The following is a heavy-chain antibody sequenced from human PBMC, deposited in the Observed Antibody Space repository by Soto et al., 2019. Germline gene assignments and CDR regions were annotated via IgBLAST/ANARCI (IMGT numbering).Heavy chain of an antibody. D-gene: IGHD1-20*01. J-gene: IGHJ4*02. Sequence: QVQLVESGGGVVQPGTSLRLSCEGSGITLSSYAMHWVRQAPGKGLEWVAVISSDGKNKYYADSVKGRFSISRDSSKNAMYLQVNSLRTEDRAVYYCAGGTPIISGTTGGYWGQGTLVTVSS. CDR2: ISSDGKNK. CDR1: GITLSSYA. CDR3: AGGTPIISGTTGGY. V-gene: IGHV3-30*04.